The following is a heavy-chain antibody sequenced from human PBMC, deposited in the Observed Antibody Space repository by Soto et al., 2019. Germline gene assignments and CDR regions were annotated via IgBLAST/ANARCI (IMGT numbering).Heavy chain of an antibody. CDR3: ARDRVVPAAKFYYYYGMDV. D-gene: IGHD2-2*01. CDR2: ISAYNGNT. Sequence: ALVKVSCKASGYTFTSYGISWVRQAPGQGLEWMGWISAYNGNTNYAQKLQGRVTMTTDTSTSTAYMELRSLRSDGTAVYYCARDRVVPAAKFYYYYGMDVWGQGTTVTVSS. V-gene: IGHV1-18*01. CDR1: GYTFTSYG. J-gene: IGHJ6*02.